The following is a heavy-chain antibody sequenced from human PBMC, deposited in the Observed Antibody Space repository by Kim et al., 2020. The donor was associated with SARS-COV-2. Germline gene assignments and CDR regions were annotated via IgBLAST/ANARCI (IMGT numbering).Heavy chain of an antibody. D-gene: IGHD2-21*02. V-gene: IGHV3-49*03. CDR1: GFTSDDHA. CDR3: ARDLRVVTIFPYAFDY. Sequence: GGSLRLSCTASGFTSDDHAMAWFRQAPGKGLEWLCFIRSKIFGGTTEYAPSVKGRFTVSRDDSKDIAYLQMNSLETEDTAVYYCARDLRVVTIFPYAFDYWGQGTLVTVAS. CDR2: IRSKIFGGTT. J-gene: IGHJ4*02.